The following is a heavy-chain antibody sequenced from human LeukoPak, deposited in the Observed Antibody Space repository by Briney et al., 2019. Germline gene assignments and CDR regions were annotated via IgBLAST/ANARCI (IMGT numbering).Heavy chain of an antibody. Sequence: GGSLRLSCAASGFTFSSYSMNWVRQAPGKGLEWVSSISSSSSSYIYYADSVKGRFTISRDNAKNSLYLQMNSLRAEDTAVYYCAREEDDFWSGYYKYFDYWGQGTLVTVSS. CDR1: GFTFSSYS. D-gene: IGHD3-3*01. J-gene: IGHJ4*02. CDR3: AREEDDFWSGYYKYFDY. V-gene: IGHV3-21*01. CDR2: ISSSSSSYI.